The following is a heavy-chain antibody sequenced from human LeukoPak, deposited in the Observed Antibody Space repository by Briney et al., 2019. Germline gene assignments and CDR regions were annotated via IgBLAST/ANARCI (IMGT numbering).Heavy chain of an antibody. D-gene: IGHD3-10*01. CDR1: GYTLTELS. CDR3: AKEGRESALLWFGELPYGMDV. J-gene: IGHJ6*02. CDR2: FDPEDGET. V-gene: IGHV1-24*01. Sequence: GASVKVSCKVSGYTLTELSMHWVRQAPGKGLEWMGGFDPEDGETIYAQKFQGRVTMTEDTSTDTAYMELSSLRSEDTALYYCAKEGRESALLWFGELPYGMDVWGQGTTVTVSS.